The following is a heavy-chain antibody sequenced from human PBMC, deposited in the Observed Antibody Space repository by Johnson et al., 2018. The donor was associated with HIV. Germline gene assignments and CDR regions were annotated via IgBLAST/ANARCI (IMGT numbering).Heavy chain of an antibody. Sequence: QVQLVESGGGVVRPGTSLRLSCAASGSLFSSYAMHWVRQAPGKGLECVTLIWNDGSNKYYTDSVKGRFTISRDNSKNTMYLQMNSLRAEDTAVYYCAKDIGDGYNRWGGLDIWGQGTMVTVSS. CDR1: GSLFSSYA. D-gene: IGHD5-24*01. CDR2: IWNDGSNK. CDR3: AKDIGDGYNRWGGLDI. J-gene: IGHJ3*02. V-gene: IGHV3-33*06.